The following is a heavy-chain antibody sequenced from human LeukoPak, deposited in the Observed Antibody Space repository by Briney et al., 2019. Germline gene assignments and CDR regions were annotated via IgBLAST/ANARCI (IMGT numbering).Heavy chain of an antibody. J-gene: IGHJ6*02. Sequence: GGSLRLSCAASGFTFSSYSMNWVRQAPGKGLEWVAVIWYDGSNKYYADSVKGRFTISRDNSKNTLYLQLNSLRAEDTAVYYCARESIVGYYYYYYGMDVWGQGTTVTVSS. D-gene: IGHD1-26*01. V-gene: IGHV3-33*08. CDR3: ARESIVGYYYYYYGMDV. CDR1: GFTFSSYS. CDR2: IWYDGSNK.